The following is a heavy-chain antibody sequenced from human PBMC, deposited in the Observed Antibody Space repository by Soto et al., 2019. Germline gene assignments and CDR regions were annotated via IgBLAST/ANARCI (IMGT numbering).Heavy chain of an antibody. D-gene: IGHD6-13*01. CDR1: GGTFSSYA. CDR3: ASTHRSTWYWGFDY. CDR2: IIPIFGTP. J-gene: IGHJ4*02. V-gene: IGHV1-69*12. Sequence: QVQLVQSGAEVKKPGSSVKVSCKASGGTFSSYAITWVRQAPGQGLEWMGGIIPIFGTPDYAQKFQGRVTITADESTSTGSMELSSLRSEDTAVYYCASTHRSTWYWGFDYWGQGTLGTVSS.